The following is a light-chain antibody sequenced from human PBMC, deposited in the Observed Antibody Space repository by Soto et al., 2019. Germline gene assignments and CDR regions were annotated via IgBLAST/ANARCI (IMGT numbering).Light chain of an antibody. CDR2: GNS. J-gene: IGLJ1*01. CDR1: SSNIGAGYD. V-gene: IGLV1-40*01. CDR3: QSYDSSLSGVNDV. Sequence: QSVLTQPPSVSGAPGQRVTISCTGSSSNIGAGYDVHWYQQLPGTAPKLLIYGNSNRPSGVPDRFSGSKSGTSASLAITGLQAEDEADYYCQSYDSSLSGVNDVFGTGTKLTVL.